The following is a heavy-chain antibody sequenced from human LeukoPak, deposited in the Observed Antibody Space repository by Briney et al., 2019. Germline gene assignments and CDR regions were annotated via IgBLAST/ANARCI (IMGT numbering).Heavy chain of an antibody. CDR3: ARGPRGYCTNGVCYTGDY. Sequence: ASAKVSSKPSGYTSTSFVINSVPQATGQGREWRGWMNLNSGNTGYAQKFQGRGTMTRNTSISTAYMELSSLRSEDTAVYYCARGPRGYCTNGVCYTGDYWGQGTLVTVSS. D-gene: IGHD2-8*01. CDR2: MNLNSGNT. J-gene: IGHJ4*02. CDR1: GYTSTSFV. V-gene: IGHV1-8*01.